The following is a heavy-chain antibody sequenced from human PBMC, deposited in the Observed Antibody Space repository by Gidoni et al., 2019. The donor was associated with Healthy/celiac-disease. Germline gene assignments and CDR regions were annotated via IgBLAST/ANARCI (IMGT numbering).Heavy chain of an antibody. V-gene: IGHV2-26*01. CDR2: IFSNDEK. Sequence: QVTLKESGPVLVKPTETLTLTCTVSGFSPSTARMGVSWIRQPPGKALEWLAHIFSNDEKSYSTSLNSRLTISKDTSKSQVVLTMTNMDPVDTATYYCARIGIAAAGTVGAFDIWGQGTMVTVSS. J-gene: IGHJ3*02. D-gene: IGHD6-13*01. CDR1: GFSPSTARMG. CDR3: ARIGIAAAGTVGAFDI.